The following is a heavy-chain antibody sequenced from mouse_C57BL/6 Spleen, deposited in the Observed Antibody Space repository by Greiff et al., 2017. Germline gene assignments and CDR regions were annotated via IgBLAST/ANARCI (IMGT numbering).Heavy chain of an antibody. V-gene: IGHV5-9-1*02. J-gene: IGHJ4*01. Sequence: VKLVESGEGLVKPGGSLKLSCAASGFTFSSYAMSWVRQTPEKRLEWVAYISSGGDYIYYADTVKGRFTISRDNARNTLYLQMSSLKSEDTAMYYCTRDRDSDYDMDYWGQGTSVTVSS. D-gene: IGHD2-4*01. CDR3: TRDRDSDYDMDY. CDR1: GFTFSSYA. CDR2: ISSGGDYI.